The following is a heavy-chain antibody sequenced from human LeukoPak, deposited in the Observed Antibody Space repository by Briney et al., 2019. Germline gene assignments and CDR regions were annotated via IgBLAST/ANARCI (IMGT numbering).Heavy chain of an antibody. Sequence: SQTLSLTCTVSGGSISSYYWSWIRQPPGKGLEWIGYIYYSGSTNYNPSLKSRVTISVDTSKNQFSLKLSSVTAADTAVYYCARDPGDYTFDYWGQGTLVTVSS. V-gene: IGHV4-59*12. CDR2: IYYSGST. D-gene: IGHD2-2*02. CDR3: ARDPGDYTFDY. CDR1: GGSISSYY. J-gene: IGHJ4*02.